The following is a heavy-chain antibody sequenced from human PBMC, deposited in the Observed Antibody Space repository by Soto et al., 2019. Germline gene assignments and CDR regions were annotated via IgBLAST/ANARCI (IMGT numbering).Heavy chain of an antibody. CDR2: ISSTSSYI. J-gene: IGHJ3*02. CDR3: ARGAYGYYDSSGYKDAFDI. D-gene: IGHD3-22*01. CDR1: GFTLTIYS. V-gene: IGHV3-21*01. Sequence: SGGSLRLSCAVSGFTLTIYSSHWVRQAPGKRLEWVSSISSTSSYIYFADSVKGRFTISRDKAKNSMYLQRNSLEDDEKAVYYWARGAYGYYDSSGYKDAFDIWGQGTIVTVSS.